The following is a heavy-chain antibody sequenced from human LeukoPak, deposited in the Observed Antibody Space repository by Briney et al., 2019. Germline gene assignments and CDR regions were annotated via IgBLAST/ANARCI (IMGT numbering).Heavy chain of an antibody. V-gene: IGHV3-48*03. J-gene: IGHJ6*03. CDR1: GFTFSSYE. CDR2: IGGSGSAI. Sequence: PGGSLRLSCAASGFTFSSYEMNWVRQAPGKGLEWVSYIGGSGSAIYYADSVKGRFTISRDNAKNSLYLQMNSLRAEDTAVYYCARDGYHYYGSGTYFGYYYMDVWGKGTTVTISS. CDR3: ARDGYHYYGSGTYFGYYYMDV. D-gene: IGHD3-10*01.